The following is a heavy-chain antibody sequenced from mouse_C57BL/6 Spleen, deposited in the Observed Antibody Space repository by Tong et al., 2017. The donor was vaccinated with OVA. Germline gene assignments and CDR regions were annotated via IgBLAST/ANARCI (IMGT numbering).Heavy chain of an antibody. J-gene: IGHJ3*01. CDR1: GYTFTSYD. CDR2: INPNNGDT. D-gene: IGHD1-1*01. Sequence: VQLQESGPALVKPGALVKISCKASGYTFTSYDINWVKQRPGQGLEWIGDINPNNGDTFYNQKFKGKATLTVDKSSSTAYMHLNSLTSEDSAVYYCARGRELPFAYWGQGTLVTVSA. CDR3: ARGRELPFAY. V-gene: IGHV1-19*01.